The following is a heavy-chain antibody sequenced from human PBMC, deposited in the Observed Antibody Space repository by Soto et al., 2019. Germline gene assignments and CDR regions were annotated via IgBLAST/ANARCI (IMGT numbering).Heavy chain of an antibody. V-gene: IGHV2-5*02. J-gene: IGHJ4*02. CDR2: IYWDDDK. Sequence: QITLKESGPTLVRHTQTLTLTCTVSGFSLDTWGVGVGWIRQSPGKAPEWLALIYWDDDKRYSPSLKNRLTITKDTSKNQVVLTLTNMDPVDTVTYYCARALGSWGSYYFDHWGQGTLVTVSS. D-gene: IGHD3-16*01. CDR1: GFSLDTWGVG. CDR3: ARALGSWGSYYFDH.